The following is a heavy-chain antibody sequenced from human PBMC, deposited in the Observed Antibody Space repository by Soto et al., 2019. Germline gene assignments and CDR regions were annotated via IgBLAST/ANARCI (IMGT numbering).Heavy chain of an antibody. D-gene: IGHD6-6*01. V-gene: IGHV3-33*01. J-gene: IGHJ4*02. CDR1: GFPFSSYG. CDR3: ASSRSSSSPFDY. Sequence: PGGSLRLSCAASGFPFSSYGMHWVRQAPGKGLEWVAVIWYDGSNKYYADSVKGRFTISRDNSKNTLYLQMNSLRAEDTAVYYCASSRSSSSPFDYWGQGTLVTVSS. CDR2: IWYDGSNK.